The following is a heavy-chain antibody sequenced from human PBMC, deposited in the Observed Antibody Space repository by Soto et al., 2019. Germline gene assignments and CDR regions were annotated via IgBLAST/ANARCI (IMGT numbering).Heavy chain of an antibody. CDR3: AKGGPDGFCSGGRCYFDY. Sequence: EVQLVESGGGLVQPGRSLRLSCAASGFTFDDYAMHWVRRVPGKGLEWVSSISWNSNIIGYADSVKGRFTISRDNAKNSLYLQMNSLRTEDTALYYCAKGGPDGFCSGGRCYFDYWGRGTLVTVSS. V-gene: IGHV3-9*01. CDR1: GFTFDDYA. CDR2: ISWNSNII. J-gene: IGHJ4*02. D-gene: IGHD2-15*01.